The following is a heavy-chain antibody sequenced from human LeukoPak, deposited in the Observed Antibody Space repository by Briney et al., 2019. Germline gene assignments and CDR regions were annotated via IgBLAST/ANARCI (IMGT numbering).Heavy chain of an antibody. V-gene: IGHV3-48*01. D-gene: IGHD3-16*02. CDR1: GFTFSSYS. J-gene: IGHJ4*02. CDR2: ISSSGGDT. CDR3: ARDIMITFGGVIVTYFDY. Sequence: GGSLRLSCAGTGFTFSSYSMNWVRQAPGKGLEWVSYISSSGGDTYYADSVKGRFTISRDNAQNSLYLQMNSLRAEDTAVYYCARDIMITFGGVIVTYFDYWGQGTLVTVSS.